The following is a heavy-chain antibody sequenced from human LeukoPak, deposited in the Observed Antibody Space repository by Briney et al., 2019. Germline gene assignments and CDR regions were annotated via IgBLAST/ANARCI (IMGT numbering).Heavy chain of an antibody. V-gene: IGHV3-49*04. J-gene: IGHJ3*02. CDR3: TRDCSGGSCWGDAFDI. D-gene: IGHD2-15*01. Sequence: GGSLRLSCIASGFTFGDYAMSWVRQAPGKGLEWEGVIRSKAYGGTTEYAASVKSRFSISRDDSKSIAYLQMNSLRTEDTAVFYCTRDCSGGSCWGDAFDIWGQGTMVTVSS. CDR2: IRSKAYGGTT. CDR1: GFTFGDYA.